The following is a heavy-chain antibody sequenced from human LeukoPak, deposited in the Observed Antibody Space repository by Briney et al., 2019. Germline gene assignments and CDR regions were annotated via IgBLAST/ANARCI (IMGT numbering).Heavy chain of an antibody. CDR1: GYTFTIYG. Sequence: ASVKLSCKASGYTFTIYGISWVRQAPGQGLEWMGWISAYNGDTNYAQKLQGRVTMTTDTSTNTAYMELRSLRSDDTAVYYCARDYDLWANWFDPWGQGTLVTVSS. CDR2: ISAYNGDT. V-gene: IGHV1-18*01. CDR3: ARDYDLWANWFDP. D-gene: IGHD3-3*01. J-gene: IGHJ5*02.